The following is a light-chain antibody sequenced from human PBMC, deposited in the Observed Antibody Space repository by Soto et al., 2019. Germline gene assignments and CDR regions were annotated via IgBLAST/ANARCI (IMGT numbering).Light chain of an antibody. J-gene: IGKJ5*01. CDR1: QSLSGQ. Sequence: EIVLTQSPATLSLSPGEGATLSCRASQSLSGQLAWFQQKPGQAPRLLIYDASNRATGIPARFSGRGSGTDFTLTISSLEPEEFAVYYCQQRRDWPITFGQGTRLDIK. V-gene: IGKV3-11*01. CDR3: QQRRDWPIT. CDR2: DAS.